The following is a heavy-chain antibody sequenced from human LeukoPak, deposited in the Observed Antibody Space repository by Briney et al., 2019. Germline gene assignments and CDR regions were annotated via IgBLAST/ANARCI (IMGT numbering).Heavy chain of an antibody. CDR2: INHSGST. CDR1: GYSISSGYY. CDR3: ARGGVASLMVYAIDSLPRN. J-gene: IGHJ4*02. V-gene: IGHV4-38-2*02. Sequence: DPSETLSLTCTVSGYSISSGYYWSWIRQPPGKGLEWIGEINHSGSTNYNPSLKSRVTISVDTSKNQFSLKLSSVTAADTAVYYCARGGVASLMVYAIDSLPRNWGQGTLVTVSS. D-gene: IGHD2-8*01.